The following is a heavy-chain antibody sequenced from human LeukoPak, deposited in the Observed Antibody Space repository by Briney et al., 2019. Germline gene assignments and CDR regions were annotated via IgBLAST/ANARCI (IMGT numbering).Heavy chain of an antibody. D-gene: IGHD6-19*01. V-gene: IGHV3-48*03. J-gene: IGHJ4*02. Sequence: PGGSLRLSCAASGFTFSSYEMNWVRQAPGKGLEWISYISNTGGTTYQADSVKGRFIISRDNAKNSLYLQMNSLRAEDTAVYYCARLNGWYYFDYWGQGTLVTASS. CDR1: GFTFSSYE. CDR2: ISNTGGTT. CDR3: ARLNGWYYFDY.